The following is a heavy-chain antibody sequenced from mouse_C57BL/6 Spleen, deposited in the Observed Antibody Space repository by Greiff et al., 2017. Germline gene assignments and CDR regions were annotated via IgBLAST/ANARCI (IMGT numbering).Heavy chain of an antibody. CDR2: LNPGSGGT. J-gene: IGHJ3*01. D-gene: IGHD2-4*01. V-gene: IGHV1-54*01. CDR1: GYAFTNYL. Sequence: QVQLQQSGAELVRPGTSVKVSCKASGYAFTNYLIEWVKQRPGQGLEWIGVLNPGSGGTNYNEKFKGKATLTADKTSSTAYMHLSSLTSEDSAVYFSARAGYDDYGGFAYWGQGTLVTVSA. CDR3: ARAGYDDYGGFAY.